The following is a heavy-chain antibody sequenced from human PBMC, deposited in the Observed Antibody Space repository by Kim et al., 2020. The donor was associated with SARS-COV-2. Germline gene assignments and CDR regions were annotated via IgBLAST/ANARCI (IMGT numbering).Heavy chain of an antibody. J-gene: IGHJ6*02. CDR3: AKDISRSVCYYYYGIDV. D-gene: IGHD3-16*01. Sequence: GGSLRLSCAASGFTFSSYVMSWVRQAPGKGLEWVSTISGSGGSIYYADSVKGRFTISRDNSKNTLYLQMNSLRAEDTAVYYCAKDISRSVCYYYYGIDVWGQGTTVTVAS. CDR2: ISGSGGSI. V-gene: IGHV3-23*01. CDR1: GFTFSSYV.